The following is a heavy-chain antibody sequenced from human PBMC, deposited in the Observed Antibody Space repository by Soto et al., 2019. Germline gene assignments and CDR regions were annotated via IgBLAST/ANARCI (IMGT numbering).Heavy chain of an antibody. CDR3: AGGNFRY. V-gene: IGHV1-8*01. J-gene: IGHJ4*02. CDR1: GYSLTGSS. Sequence: SLKDSCEVPGYSLTGSSMHWVRQATGHGLEWMGRMNPNSGITGYAQELRGRVTMTRNTSNTTAYMELTSLTSDDTGVDYCAGGNFRYWGQGTLVGVS. CDR2: MNPNSGIT.